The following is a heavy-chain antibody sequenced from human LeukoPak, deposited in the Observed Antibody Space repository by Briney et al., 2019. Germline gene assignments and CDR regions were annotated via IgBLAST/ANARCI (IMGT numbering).Heavy chain of an antibody. CDR1: GGSISSGDYY. Sequence: PSETLSLTCTVSGGSISSGDYYWSWIRQPPGKGLEWIGYIYYSGSTYYNPSLKSRVTISVDTSKNQFSLKLNSVTAADTAVYYCARVRRGWLQSSSDAFDIWGQGTLVTVSS. J-gene: IGHJ3*02. D-gene: IGHD3-10*01. CDR2: IYYSGST. V-gene: IGHV4-30-4*02. CDR3: ARVRRGWLQSSSDAFDI.